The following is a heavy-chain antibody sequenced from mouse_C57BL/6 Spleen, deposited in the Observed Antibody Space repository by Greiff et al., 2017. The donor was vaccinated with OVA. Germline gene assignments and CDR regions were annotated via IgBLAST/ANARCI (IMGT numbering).Heavy chain of an antibody. CDR2: IWRGGST. Sequence: VQRVESGPGLVQPSQSLSITCTVSGFSLTSYGVHWVRQSPGKGLEWLGVIWRGGSTDYNAAFMSRLSITKDNSKSQVFFKMNSLQADDTAIYYCAKSGITTVVPDYWGQGTTLTVSS. V-gene: IGHV2-5*01. CDR1: GFSLTSYG. D-gene: IGHD1-1*01. J-gene: IGHJ2*01. CDR3: AKSGITTVVPDY.